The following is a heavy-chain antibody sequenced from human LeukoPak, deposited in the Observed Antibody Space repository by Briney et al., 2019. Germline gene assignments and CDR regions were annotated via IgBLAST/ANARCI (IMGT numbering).Heavy chain of an antibody. Sequence: GGSLRLSCAASGFTFSDYYMSWVRQAPGKGLEWVSYISSSGGTIYYAHTVKGRFTISRDNAKNSLYLQMNSLRAEDTAVYYCARRFLGSYFDYWGQGTLVTVSS. D-gene: IGHD3-3*01. CDR1: GFTFSDYY. CDR2: ISSSGGTI. CDR3: ARRFLGSYFDY. V-gene: IGHV3-11*01. J-gene: IGHJ4*02.